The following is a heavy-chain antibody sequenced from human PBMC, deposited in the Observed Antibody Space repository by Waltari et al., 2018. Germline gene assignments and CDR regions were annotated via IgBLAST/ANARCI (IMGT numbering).Heavy chain of an antibody. CDR2: INPNSGGT. Sequence: QVQLVQSGAEVKKPGASVKVSCKASGYTFTGSYMHWVRQAPGQGLEWMGRINPNSGGTNYAQKFQGRVTMTRDTSISTAYMELSRLRSDDTAVYYCARDTISNPAGYYGMDVWGQGTTVTVSS. D-gene: IGHD3-3*01. CDR1: GYTFTGSY. CDR3: ARDTISNPAGYYGMDV. V-gene: IGHV1-2*06. J-gene: IGHJ6*02.